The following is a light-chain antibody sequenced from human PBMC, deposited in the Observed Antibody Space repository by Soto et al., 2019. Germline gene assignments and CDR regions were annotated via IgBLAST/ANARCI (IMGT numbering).Light chain of an antibody. V-gene: IGLV2-23*02. CDR2: EVN. CDR1: NGDVGSYDL. J-gene: IGLJ2*01. CDR3: YAYGTSNTLA. Sequence: QSALTQPASVSGSPGQSITISCTGTNGDVGSYDLVSWYQRYPGEAPKLIIYEVNKRPSGVSNRFSGSKSGNTASLTISGLQAEDEADYWCYAYGTSNTLAFGGGTKLTVL.